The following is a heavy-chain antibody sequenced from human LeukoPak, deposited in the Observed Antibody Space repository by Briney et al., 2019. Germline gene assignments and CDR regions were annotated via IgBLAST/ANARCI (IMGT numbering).Heavy chain of an antibody. V-gene: IGHV3-7*01. CDR3: ATRGGWYPRAFDH. D-gene: IGHD6-19*01. CDR1: GFTLSRFW. Sequence: PGGSLSLSRAVSGFTLSRFWMSWVRQAPGKGLEWVATIKEDGSEKYYVDSVKGRFTISRDNAKSSLYLRMNSLRVEDTAVYCATRGGWYPRAFDHWGQGTLVTVSS. CDR2: IKEDGSEK. J-gene: IGHJ5*02.